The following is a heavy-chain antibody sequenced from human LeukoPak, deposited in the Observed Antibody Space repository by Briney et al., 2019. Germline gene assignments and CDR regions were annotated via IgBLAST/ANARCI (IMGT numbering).Heavy chain of an antibody. CDR3: ARAYNRLYYYYYMDV. CDR1: GGSISSYY. V-gene: IGHV4-4*07. D-gene: IGHD1-14*01. J-gene: IGHJ6*03. CDR2: IYTSGST. Sequence: PSETLSLTCTVSGGSISSYYWSWIRQPAGKGLEWIGRIYTSGSTNYNPSRKSRVTMSVDTSKNQFSLKLSSVTAADTAVYYCARAYNRLYYYYYMDVWGKGTTVTVSS.